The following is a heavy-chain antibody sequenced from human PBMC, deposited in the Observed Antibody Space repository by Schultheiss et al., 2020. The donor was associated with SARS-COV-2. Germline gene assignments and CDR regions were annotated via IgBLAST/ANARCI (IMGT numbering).Heavy chain of an antibody. Sequence: GESLKISCAASGFTFSSYGMHWVRQAPGKGLEWVAVIWYDGSNKYYADSVKGRFTISRDNSKNTLHLQMNSLRAEDTAIYYCAIYLGSNADYWGPGTLVTVSS. CDR2: IWYDGSNK. CDR3: AIYLGSNADY. V-gene: IGHV3-33*01. D-gene: IGHD4/OR15-4a*01. J-gene: IGHJ4*02. CDR1: GFTFSSYG.